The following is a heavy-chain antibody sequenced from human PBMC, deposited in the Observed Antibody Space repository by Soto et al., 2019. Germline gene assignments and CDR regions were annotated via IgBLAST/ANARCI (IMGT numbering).Heavy chain of an antibody. V-gene: IGHV4-59*01. CDR1: GGSISSYY. J-gene: IGHJ6*03. CDR2: IYYNGST. Sequence: SETLSLTCTVSGGSISSYYWSWIRQPPEKGQEWIGYIYYNGSTNYNPYLKSRITITVDTSKNQYSLKLSSVTAADTAVYYFARVSSYCSSTRCYVYFDYYMDVWGKGTTVTVSS. CDR3: ARVSSYCSSTRCYVYFDYYMDV. D-gene: IGHD2-2*01.